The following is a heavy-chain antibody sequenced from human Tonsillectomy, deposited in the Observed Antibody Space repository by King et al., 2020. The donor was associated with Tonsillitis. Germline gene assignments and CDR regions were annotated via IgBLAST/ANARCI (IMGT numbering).Heavy chain of an antibody. CDR3: AMSPVAGIVDYYYYGMDV. CDR2: FDPEDGET. V-gene: IGHV1-24*01. D-gene: IGHD6-19*01. CDR1: GYTLTELS. J-gene: IGHJ6*02. Sequence: QLVQSGAEVKKPGASVKVSCKVSGYTLTELSMHWVRQAPGKGLEWMGGFDPEDGETIYAQKFQGRVTMTEDTSTDTAYMELSSLRSEDTAVYYCAMSPVAGIVDYYYYGMDVWGQGTTVTVSS.